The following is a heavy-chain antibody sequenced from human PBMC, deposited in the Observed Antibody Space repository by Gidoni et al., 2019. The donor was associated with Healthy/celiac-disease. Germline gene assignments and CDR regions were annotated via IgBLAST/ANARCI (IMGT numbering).Heavy chain of an antibody. CDR1: GFTFSSYG. Sequence: QVPLVESGGGVVQPGRSLRLSCAASGFTFSSYGMHWVRQVPGKGLEWVAVIWYDGSNKYYADSVKGRFTISRDNSKNTLYLQMNSLRAEDTAVYYCAREPSGVGATYYFDYWGQGTLVTVSS. V-gene: IGHV3-33*01. CDR2: IWYDGSNK. D-gene: IGHD1-26*01. J-gene: IGHJ4*02. CDR3: AREPSGVGATYYFDY.